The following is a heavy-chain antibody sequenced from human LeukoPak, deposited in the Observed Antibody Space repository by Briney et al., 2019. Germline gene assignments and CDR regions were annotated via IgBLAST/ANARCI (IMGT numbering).Heavy chain of an antibody. D-gene: IGHD2-2*01. J-gene: IGHJ5*02. CDR1: GYTFTGYY. CDR3: ARREEYCSSTSCYYPPFDP. Sequence: ASVKVSCKASGYTFTGYYMHWVRQAPGQGLEWMGWINPNSGGTNYAQKFQGRVTMTRDTSISTAYMELSRLRSDDTAVYYCARREEYCSSTSCYYPPFDPWGQGTLVTVSS. CDR2: INPNSGGT. V-gene: IGHV1-2*02.